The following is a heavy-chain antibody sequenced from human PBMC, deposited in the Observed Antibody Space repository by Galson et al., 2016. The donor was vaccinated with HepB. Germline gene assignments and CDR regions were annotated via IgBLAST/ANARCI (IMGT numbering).Heavy chain of an antibody. CDR1: GITFSTYS. CDR3: ATDPVGATSY. Sequence: SLRLSCALSGITFSTYSMNWVRQAPGKGLEWVSNISRDSNSIYYADSVKGRFTISRDNAKNALYLQMNSLRAEDTAMYYCATDPVGATSYWGQGTLVTVSS. J-gene: IGHJ4*02. V-gene: IGHV3-48*04. D-gene: IGHD1-26*01. CDR2: ISRDSNSI.